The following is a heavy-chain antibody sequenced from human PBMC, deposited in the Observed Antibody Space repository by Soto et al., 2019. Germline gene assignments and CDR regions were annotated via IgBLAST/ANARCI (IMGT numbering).Heavy chain of an antibody. Sequence: QVQLVESGGGVVQPGRSLRLSCAASGFTFSSYARHWVRQAPGKGLEWVAVISYDGSNKYYADSVKGRFTISRDNSKNTLYLQMNSLRAEDTAVYYCARSEIMDFWSGYYIVDPWGQGTLVTVSS. CDR2: ISYDGSNK. CDR3: ARSEIMDFWSGYYIVDP. CDR1: GFTFSSYA. V-gene: IGHV3-30-3*01. J-gene: IGHJ5*02. D-gene: IGHD3-3*01.